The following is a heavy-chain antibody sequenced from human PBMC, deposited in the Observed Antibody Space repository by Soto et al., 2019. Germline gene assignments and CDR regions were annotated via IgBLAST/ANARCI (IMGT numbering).Heavy chain of an antibody. Sequence: GESLKISCKVSGYIFSSYWIGWVRQMPGKGLEWMGIIYPGDSDTRYNPSFQGQVTISADKSISTAFLQWSSLRASDTAMYYCARLLLLSSWDFKVAFDIWGQGTMVTVSS. CDR3: ARLLLLSSWDFKVAFDI. V-gene: IGHV5-51*01. J-gene: IGHJ3*02. CDR1: GYIFSSYW. D-gene: IGHD1-26*01. CDR2: IYPGDSDT.